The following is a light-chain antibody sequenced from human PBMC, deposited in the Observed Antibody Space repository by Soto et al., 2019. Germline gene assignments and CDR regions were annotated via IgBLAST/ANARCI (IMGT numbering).Light chain of an antibody. CDR2: GTS. CDR1: QTVSTKY. J-gene: IGKJ3*01. CDR3: QQYGTSTGVT. V-gene: IGKV3-20*01. Sequence: EHVLTQSPGTLSLSPGERATLSCRASQTVSTKYVAWYQQKPGQAPRLLIYGTSSRATGIPDRISGSGSGTDFMLTISRLEPEDFAVYYCQQYGTSTGVTFGPGTKLDIK.